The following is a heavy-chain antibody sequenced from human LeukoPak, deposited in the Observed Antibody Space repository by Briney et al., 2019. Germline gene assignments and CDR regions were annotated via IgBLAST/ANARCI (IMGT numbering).Heavy chain of an antibody. Sequence: SETLSLTCTVSGGSISSYYWSWIRQPPGKGLEWIGYIYHSGSTNYNPSLKSRVTISVDTSKNQFSLKLSSVTAADTAVYYCARGCGYYYVGGNYFDYWGQGTLVTVSS. CDR1: GGSISSYY. J-gene: IGHJ4*02. CDR2: IYHSGST. D-gene: IGHD3-22*01. CDR3: ARGCGYYYVGGNYFDY. V-gene: IGHV4-59*01.